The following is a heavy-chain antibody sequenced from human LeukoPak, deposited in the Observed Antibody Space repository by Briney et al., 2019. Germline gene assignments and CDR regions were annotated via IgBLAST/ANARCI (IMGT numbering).Heavy chain of an antibody. D-gene: IGHD2-2*01. Sequence: GGSLRLSCAASGFTFSSYSMNWVRQAPGKGLEWVSSISSSSSYIYYADSVKGRFTISRDNAKNSLCLQMNSLRAEDTAAYYCARDRVVVPAAGPNWFDPWGQGTLVTVSS. CDR3: ARDRVVVPAAGPNWFDP. CDR1: GFTFSSYS. CDR2: ISSSSSYI. J-gene: IGHJ5*02. V-gene: IGHV3-21*01.